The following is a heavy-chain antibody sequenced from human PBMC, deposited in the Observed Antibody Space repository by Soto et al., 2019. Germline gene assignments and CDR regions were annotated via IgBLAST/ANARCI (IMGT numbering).Heavy chain of an antibody. J-gene: IGHJ5*02. D-gene: IGHD6-6*01. CDR2: INPNGGST. Sequence: QVQLVQSGVEVKKPGASVKVSCKASGYTFTDYRMIWVRQAPGQGLEWMGIINPNGGSTDYAPNLQGRVTLTRDSFTSTVYMELSNLRSEDTAVYYCARPAGRLANWFDPWGQGTLVTVSS. V-gene: IGHV1-46*01. CDR1: GYTFTDYR. CDR3: ARPAGRLANWFDP.